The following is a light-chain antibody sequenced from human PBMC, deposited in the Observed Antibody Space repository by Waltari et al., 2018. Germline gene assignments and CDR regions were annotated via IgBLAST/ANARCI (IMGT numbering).Light chain of an antibody. CDR3: QQTYSVLYP. J-gene: IGKJ2*01. CDR2: CSS. V-gene: IGKV1-39*01. Sequence: DIQMTQSPSSLSASVGDSITITCRVSQSVSNYINWYQQKPGKTPKHLNFCSSRLQSALPSRFSGSGSATDFTLTISSLQPEDFATYSCQQTYSVLYPFGQGTKLQI. CDR1: QSVSNY.